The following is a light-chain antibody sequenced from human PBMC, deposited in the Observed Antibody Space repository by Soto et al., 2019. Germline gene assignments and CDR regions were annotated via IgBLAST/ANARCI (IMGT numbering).Light chain of an antibody. V-gene: IGKV3-20*01. J-gene: IGKJ2*01. Sequence: EVVLTQSPGTLSLSPGEGATLSCRASQSVRSGSLAWYQQKPGQAPRLLIFGASSRATDTPDRFSGSGSGTDFTLTITRVDTEDFATYYCQQSYSTPRTFGQGTKLEIK. CDR3: QQSYSTPRT. CDR2: GAS. CDR1: QSVRSGS.